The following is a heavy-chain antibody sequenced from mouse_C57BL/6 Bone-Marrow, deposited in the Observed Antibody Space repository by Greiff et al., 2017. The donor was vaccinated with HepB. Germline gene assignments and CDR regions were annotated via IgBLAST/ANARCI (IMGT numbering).Heavy chain of an antibody. CDR2: IWSGGST. V-gene: IGHV2-2*01. D-gene: IGHD2-5*01. CDR3: ARKGGPYSNYPFYWYFDV. Sequence: QVQLQQSGPGLVQPSQSLSITCTVSGFSLTSYGVHWVRQSPGKGLEWLGVIWSGGSTDYNAAFISRLSISKDNSKSQVFFKMNSLQADDTAIYYCARKGGPYSNYPFYWYFDVWGTGTTVTVSS. J-gene: IGHJ1*03. CDR1: GFSLTSYG.